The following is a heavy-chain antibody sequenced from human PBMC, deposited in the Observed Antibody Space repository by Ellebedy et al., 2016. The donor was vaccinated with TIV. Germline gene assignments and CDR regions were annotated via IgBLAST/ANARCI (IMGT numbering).Heavy chain of an antibody. Sequence: MPSETLSLTCAVSGGSINNSYWAWIRQPPGEALEWIAYFYHGGIPIYSPSLKSRVSISVDTPKNHFSLRLRSVTAADTAVYYCATYNMGRLDHWGQGTLVTVSS. D-gene: IGHD1-1*01. CDR2: FYHGGIP. J-gene: IGHJ4*02. V-gene: IGHV4-59*08. CDR3: ATYNMGRLDH. CDR1: GGSINNSY.